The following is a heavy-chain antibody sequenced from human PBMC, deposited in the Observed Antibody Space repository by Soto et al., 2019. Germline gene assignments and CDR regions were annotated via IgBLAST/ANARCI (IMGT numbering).Heavy chain of an antibody. D-gene: IGHD2-2*01. CDR3: ARDDPDIVVVPAAVDYYYYYMDV. CDR2: INSDGSST. Sequence: PGGSLRLSCAASGFTFSSYLMHWVRQAPGKGLVWVSRINSDGSSTSYADSVKGRFTISRDNAKNTLYLQMNSLRAEDTAVYYCARDDPDIVVVPAAVDYYYYYMDVWGKGTTVTVSS. V-gene: IGHV3-74*01. CDR1: GFTFSSYL. J-gene: IGHJ6*03.